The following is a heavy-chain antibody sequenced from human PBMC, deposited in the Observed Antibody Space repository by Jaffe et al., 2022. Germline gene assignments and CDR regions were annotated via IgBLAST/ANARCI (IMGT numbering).Heavy chain of an antibody. V-gene: IGHV4-59*01. CDR2: IYYSGST. Sequence: QVQLQESGPGLVKPSETLSLTCTVSGGSISSYYWSWIRQPPGKGLEWIGYIYYSGSTNYNPSLKSRVTISVDTSKNQFSLKLSSVTAADTAVYYCARDSSGIAAAGIDYWGQGTLVTVSS. CDR1: GGSISSYY. CDR3: ARDSSGIAAAGIDY. D-gene: IGHD6-13*01. J-gene: IGHJ4*02.